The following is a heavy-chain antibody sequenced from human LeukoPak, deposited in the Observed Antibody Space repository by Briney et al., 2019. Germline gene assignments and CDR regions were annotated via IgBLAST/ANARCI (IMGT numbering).Heavy chain of an antibody. V-gene: IGHV3-7*03. Sequence: GGSLRLSCAGSGFTLSNYWMSWVRQAPGKGLEWVANIKQDGSEKYYVDSVKGRFTISRDNAKTSVYLQMNSLRAEDTAVYYCAKVLNYYGSGYFDYWGQGTLVTVSS. J-gene: IGHJ4*02. D-gene: IGHD3-10*01. CDR2: IKQDGSEK. CDR1: GFTLSNYW. CDR3: AKVLNYYGSGYFDY.